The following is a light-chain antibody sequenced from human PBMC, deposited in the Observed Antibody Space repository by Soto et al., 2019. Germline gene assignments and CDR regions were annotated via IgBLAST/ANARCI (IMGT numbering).Light chain of an antibody. CDR3: QSYDSSLSGYV. J-gene: IGLJ1*01. CDR2: DNT. Sequence: QSALTQPPSVSRAPGQRVTISCTGSSSNIGAGYDVHWYQQLPGTAPKLLIYDNTNRPSGVPDRFSGSKSGTSASLAITGLQAEDETDYYCQSYDSSLSGYVFGTGTKVTVL. CDR1: SSNIGAGYD. V-gene: IGLV1-40*01.